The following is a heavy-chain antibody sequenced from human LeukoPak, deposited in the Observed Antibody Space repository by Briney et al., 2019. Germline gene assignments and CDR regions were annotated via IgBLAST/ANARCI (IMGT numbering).Heavy chain of an antibody. Sequence: GGSLRLSCAASGFTFSSYEMNWVRQAPGKGLEWVSSISSSSSYIYYADSVKGRFTISRDNAKNSLYLQMNSLRAEDTAVYYCARDDRYSYGYYFDYWGQGTLVTVSS. CDR3: ARDDRYSYGYYFDY. V-gene: IGHV3-21*01. J-gene: IGHJ4*02. CDR1: GFTFSSYE. D-gene: IGHD5-18*01. CDR2: ISSSSSYI.